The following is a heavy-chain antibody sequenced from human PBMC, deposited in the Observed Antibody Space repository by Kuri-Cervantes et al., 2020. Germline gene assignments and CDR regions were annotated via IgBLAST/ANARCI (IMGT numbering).Heavy chain of an antibody. J-gene: IGHJ4*02. CDR3: ARPGVAGFNDY. D-gene: IGHD6-19*01. Sequence: TCVGSGFTFSSYWMSWVRRAPGKGLEWVANIKQDGSEKYNVVSVKVRFTFTSYNAKTSINLQMNSLRVEDTAMYYCARPGVAGFNDYWGQGTLVTVSS. CDR2: IKQDGSEK. V-gene: IGHV3-7*01. CDR1: GFTFSSYW.